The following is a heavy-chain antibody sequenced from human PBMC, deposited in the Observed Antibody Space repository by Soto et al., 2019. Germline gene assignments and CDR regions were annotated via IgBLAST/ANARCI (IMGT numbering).Heavy chain of an antibody. Sequence: EVQLLESGGGLVQPGGSLRLSCAASGFTFSSYAMSWVRQAPGKGLEWVSAISGSGGSTYYADSVKGRFTISRDNSKNTLYMQMNSLRAEDTAVYYCAKDPGYSRTVGWFDPWGQGTLVTVSS. V-gene: IGHV3-23*01. CDR3: AKDPGYSRTVGWFDP. CDR1: GFTFSSYA. J-gene: IGHJ5*02. CDR2: ISGSGGST. D-gene: IGHD6-13*01.